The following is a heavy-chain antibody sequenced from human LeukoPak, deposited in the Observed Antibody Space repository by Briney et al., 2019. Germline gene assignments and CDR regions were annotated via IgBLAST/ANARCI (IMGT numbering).Heavy chain of an antibody. J-gene: IGHJ4*02. CDR3: ARGSYGHFDY. D-gene: IGHD5-18*01. CDR2: IYSSGSS. Sequence: SETLSLTCTVSGGSITGYYWSWIRQPAGQGLEWIGRIYSSGSSQYNPSLKSPVTISLDRSKNQFSLRLSSVTAADTAVYHCARGSYGHFDYWGQGTLVTVSS. CDR1: GGSITGYY. V-gene: IGHV4-4*07.